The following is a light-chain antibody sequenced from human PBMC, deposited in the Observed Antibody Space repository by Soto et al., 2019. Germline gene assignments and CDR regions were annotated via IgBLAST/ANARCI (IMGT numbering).Light chain of an antibody. CDR1: QSVGSD. J-gene: IGKJ5*01. V-gene: IGKV3D-15*01. CDR3: PQYGNWPIT. CDR2: DIF. Sequence: IVTTRAAAIMPEPPRERATLSCRASQSVGSDLAWYQQKPGQAPRLVIYDIFTRATGVPTRISGSGSGTEFTLTISRLQSEDFAVYYCPQYGNWPITFGEGTKLDI.